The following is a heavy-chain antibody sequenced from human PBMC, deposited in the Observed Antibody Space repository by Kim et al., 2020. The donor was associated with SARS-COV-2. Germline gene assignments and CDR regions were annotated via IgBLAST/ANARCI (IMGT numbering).Heavy chain of an antibody. CDR2: INPSSGRT. CDR3: ARAGNTPDIVVASAAINW. CDR1: GYTFTGYS. D-gene: IGHD2-2*01. J-gene: IGHJ5*01. Sequence: ASVKVSCKASGYTFTGYSMHWVRQAPGQSLEWMGWINPSSGRTNYAQKFQGRVTITRDTSISTAYMELSRLRSDDTAVYYCARAGNTPDIVVASAAINW. V-gene: IGHV1-2*02.